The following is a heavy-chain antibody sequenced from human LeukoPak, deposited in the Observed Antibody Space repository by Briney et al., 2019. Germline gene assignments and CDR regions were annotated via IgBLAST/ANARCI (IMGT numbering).Heavy chain of an antibody. CDR1: GRTFSTYA. CDR2: IIPMFGTA. J-gene: IGHJ6*03. Sequence: SVKVSCKASGRTFSTYAMSWVRQAPGQALKWMGGIIPMFGTADYAQKFQGRVTIIADESTSTVYMELSSLRSGDTAVYYCARDPAERLRGASYYYYMDVWGKGTTVTVSS. CDR3: ARDPAERLRGASYYYYMDV. D-gene: IGHD1-1*01. V-gene: IGHV1-69*01.